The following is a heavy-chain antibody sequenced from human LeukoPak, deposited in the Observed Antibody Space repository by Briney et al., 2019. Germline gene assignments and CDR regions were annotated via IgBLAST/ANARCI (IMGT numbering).Heavy chain of an antibody. CDR1: GFTFSSYG. D-gene: IGHD6-13*01. Sequence: PGGSLRLSCAASGFTFSSYGMNWVRQPPGKGLEWIGEINHSGSTNYNPSLKSRVTISIDTSKNQFSLKLSSVTAADTALYYCARGPGTWYYYWGQGTLVTVSS. CDR3: ARGPGTWYYY. CDR2: INHSGST. J-gene: IGHJ4*02. V-gene: IGHV4-34*01.